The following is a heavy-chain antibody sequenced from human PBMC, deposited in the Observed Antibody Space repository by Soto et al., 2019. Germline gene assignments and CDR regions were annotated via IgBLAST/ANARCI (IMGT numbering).Heavy chain of an antibody. D-gene: IGHD3-22*01. Sequence: GGSLRLSCAASGFTFSSYAMHWVRQAPGKGLEWVAVISYDGSNKYYADSMKGRFTISRDNSKNTLYLQMNSLRAEDTAVYYCARDIYPPPLVVITTDDAFDIWGQGTMVTVSS. CDR3: ARDIYPPPLVVITTDDAFDI. J-gene: IGHJ3*02. V-gene: IGHV3-30-3*01. CDR2: ISYDGSNK. CDR1: GFTFSSYA.